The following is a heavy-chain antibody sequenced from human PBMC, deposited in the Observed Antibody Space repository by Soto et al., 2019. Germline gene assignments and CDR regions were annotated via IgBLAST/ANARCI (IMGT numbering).Heavy chain of an antibody. J-gene: IGHJ6*03. Sequence: ASVKVSCKASGYTFTSYDINWVRQATGQGLEWMGWMNPNSGNTGYAQKFQGRVTMTRNTSISTAYMELSSLRSEDTAVYYCARGKAAGTSQYYYMDVWGKGTTVTVSS. CDR2: MNPNSGNT. CDR1: GYTFTSYD. V-gene: IGHV1-8*01. CDR3: ARGKAAGTSQYYYMDV. D-gene: IGHD6-13*01.